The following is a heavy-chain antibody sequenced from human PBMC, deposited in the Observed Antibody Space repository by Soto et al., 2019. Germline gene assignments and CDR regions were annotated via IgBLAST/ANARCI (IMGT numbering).Heavy chain of an antibody. CDR3: VQSRCGGDCLQSYSSHSYYGLDV. D-gene: IGHD2-21*02. CDR1: GFSFSSIGEG. V-gene: IGHV2-5*02. CDR2: IYWDDDK. Sequence: QITLKESGPTLVKPTQTLTLTCTFPGFSFSSIGEGVGWIRKPPGKALEWLALIYWDDDKRYSPSLKSRLTNTKDTSKNQVVLTMTNMDPVDTATYYCVQSRCGGDCLQSYSSHSYYGLDVWGQGTTVTVSS. J-gene: IGHJ6*02.